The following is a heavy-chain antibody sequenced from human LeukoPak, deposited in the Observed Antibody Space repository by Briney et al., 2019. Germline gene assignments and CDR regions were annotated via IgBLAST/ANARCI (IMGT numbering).Heavy chain of an antibody. Sequence: GGSLRLSCAASGFTFSDYYMSWIRQAPGKGLEWVSYISSSSSYTNYADSVKGRFTISRDNAKNSLYLQMNSLRAEDTAVYYCAKEGSNGDFDYWGQGTLVTVSS. D-gene: IGHD1-26*01. V-gene: IGHV3-11*05. CDR3: AKEGSNGDFDY. CDR1: GFTFSDYY. CDR2: ISSSSSYT. J-gene: IGHJ4*02.